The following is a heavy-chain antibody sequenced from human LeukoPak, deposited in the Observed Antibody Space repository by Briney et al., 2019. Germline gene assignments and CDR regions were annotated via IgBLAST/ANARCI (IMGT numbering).Heavy chain of an antibody. CDR3: ARVGYSRTWHSGSAFDI. J-gene: IGHJ3*02. V-gene: IGHV3-48*04. D-gene: IGHD6-13*01. CDR1: GFTFSNFS. Sequence: GGSLRLSCAASGFTFSNFSMNWVRQAPGKGLEWVSYISNSDSNIKYADSVTGRFTISRDNAKNSLYLQMNSLRVEDTAVYYCARVGYSRTWHSGSAFDIWGQGTMVTVSS. CDR2: ISNSDSNI.